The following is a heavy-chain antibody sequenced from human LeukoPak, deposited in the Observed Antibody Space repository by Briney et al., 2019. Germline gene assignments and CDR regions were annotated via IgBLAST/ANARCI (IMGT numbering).Heavy chain of an antibody. CDR2: ISCDGSNK. D-gene: IGHD2-8*02. V-gene: IGHV3-30*03. Sequence: PGGSLRLSCAASGFTFSSYWVTWVRQAPGKGLEWVAVISCDGSNKYYADSVRGRFTISRDNSKSTLSLQMNSLRAEDTAVYYCATYRQVLLPFESWGQGTLVTVSS. J-gene: IGHJ4*02. CDR1: GFTFSSYW. CDR3: ATYRQVLLPFES.